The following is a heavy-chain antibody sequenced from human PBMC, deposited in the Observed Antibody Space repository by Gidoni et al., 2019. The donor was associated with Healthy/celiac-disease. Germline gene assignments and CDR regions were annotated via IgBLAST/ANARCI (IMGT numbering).Heavy chain of an antibody. V-gene: IGHV5-51*01. D-gene: IGHD4-17*01. CDR1: GYSFSTNW. CDR3: ATATVTKGSDFDY. Sequence: EVQLVQSGAEVKKPGESLKISCQTSGYSFSTNWIGWVRQIPGKGLAWMGIIFPSDSDTRYSPSFQGQVTISADKSISTAYLQWSSLKASDTAIYYCATATVTKGSDFDYWGQGTLVTVSS. J-gene: IGHJ4*02. CDR2: IFPSDSDT.